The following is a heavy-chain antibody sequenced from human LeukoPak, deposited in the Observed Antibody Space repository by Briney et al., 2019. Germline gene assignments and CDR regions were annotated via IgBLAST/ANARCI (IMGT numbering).Heavy chain of an antibody. CDR2: FSYSGSA. CDR1: GASITSYY. Sequence: SETLSLTCTVSGASITSYYWSWIRQPPGKGLEWIGFFSYSGSANYNPSLKSRVTISVDTSKNQFSLRLSSVTAADTAVYYCARQGIDAFDIWGQGTLVTVSS. CDR3: ARQGIDAFDI. V-gene: IGHV4-59*08. J-gene: IGHJ3*02.